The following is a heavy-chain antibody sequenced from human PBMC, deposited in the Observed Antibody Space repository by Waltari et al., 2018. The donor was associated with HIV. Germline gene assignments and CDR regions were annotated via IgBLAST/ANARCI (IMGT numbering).Heavy chain of an antibody. V-gene: IGHV4-39*01. Sequence: QVQLQESGPGFVKPSETLSLICNVAGGSIASSDSFWGWIRQSPGMQGEGVGSALYTGRPDLFTGQFCAKSSLKSRVALSVDTSKNQVSLRLTSLTAADTGLYYCVRHAAEFRPDFGWILAGVFEPWGLGTQVIVS. J-gene: IGHJ1*01. CDR1: GGSIASSDSF. CDR2: ALYTGRPDLFTGQF. CDR3: VRHAAEFRPDFGWILAGVFEP. D-gene: IGHD6-19*01.